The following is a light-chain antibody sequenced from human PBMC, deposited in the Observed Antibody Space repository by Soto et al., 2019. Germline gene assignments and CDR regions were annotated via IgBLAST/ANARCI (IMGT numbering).Light chain of an antibody. CDR2: AAF. Sequence: DIQLTQSPSFLSASVGDRVTITCRASQGLSSYLAWYQQKPGKAPNLLIYAAFTLQSGVPSRFSGSGSGTEFTLTISSLQPEDFATYYCQQLKSYPITFGQGARLAIK. CDR3: QQLKSYPIT. J-gene: IGKJ5*01. CDR1: QGLSSY. V-gene: IGKV1-9*01.